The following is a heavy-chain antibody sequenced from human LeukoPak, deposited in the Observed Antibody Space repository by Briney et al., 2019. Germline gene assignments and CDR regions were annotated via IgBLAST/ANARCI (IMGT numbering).Heavy chain of an antibody. Sequence: GGSLRLSCAASRFTFSRYGMHWVRQAPGKGLEWVAVISYDGSNKYYADSVKGRFTISRDNSKNTLYLQMNSLRAEDTAVYYCARGRAFDYWGQGTLVTVSS. J-gene: IGHJ4*02. D-gene: IGHD1-26*01. CDR2: ISYDGSNK. CDR1: RFTFSRYG. V-gene: IGHV3-30*03. CDR3: ARGRAFDY.